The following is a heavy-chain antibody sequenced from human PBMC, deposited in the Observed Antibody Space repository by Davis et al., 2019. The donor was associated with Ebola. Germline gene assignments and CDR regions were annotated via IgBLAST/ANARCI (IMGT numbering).Heavy chain of an antibody. CDR3: AGDREGVYYYGMDV. CDR1: AGIFSSYT. D-gene: IGHD3-10*01. Sequence: SAKVFCNASAGIFSSYTISCVRQAPGQGLEWMGRIIPILGIANYAQKFQGRVTITADKSTSTAYMELSSLRSEDTAVYYCAGDREGVYYYGMDVWGQGTTVTVSS. J-gene: IGHJ6*02. CDR2: IIPILGIA. V-gene: IGHV1-69*04.